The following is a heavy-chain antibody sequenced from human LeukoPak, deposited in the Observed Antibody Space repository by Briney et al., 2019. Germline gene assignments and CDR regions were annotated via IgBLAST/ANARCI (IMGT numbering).Heavy chain of an antibody. J-gene: IGHJ4*02. CDR1: GYTFTSYG. V-gene: IGHV1-18*01. D-gene: IGHD4-17*01. CDR2: ISAYNGNT. Sequence: ASVKVSCKASGYTFTSYGISWVRQAPGQGLEWMGWISAYNGNTNYAQKLQGRVTMTTDTSTSTAYMELRSLRSDDTAVYYCAGDRLDNDYGDHLDYWGQGTLVTVSS. CDR3: AGDRLDNDYGDHLDY.